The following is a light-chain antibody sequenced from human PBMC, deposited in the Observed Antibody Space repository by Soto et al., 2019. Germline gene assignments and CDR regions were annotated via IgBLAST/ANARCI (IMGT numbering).Light chain of an antibody. Sequence: QSALTQPRSVSGSPGQSVTISCTGTSSDVGGYDYVSWYQHHPGKAPKLMIYDVDERPSGVPGRFSGSRSATSASLTITGLQAEDEADYYCQSYDRSLSGSFFGTGTKLTVL. CDR3: QSYDRSLSGSF. CDR2: DVD. CDR1: SSDVGGYDY. J-gene: IGLJ1*01. V-gene: IGLV2-11*01.